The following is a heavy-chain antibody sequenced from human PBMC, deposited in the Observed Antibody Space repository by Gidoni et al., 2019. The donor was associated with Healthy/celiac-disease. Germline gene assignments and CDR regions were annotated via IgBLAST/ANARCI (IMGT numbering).Heavy chain of an antibody. CDR2: IIPILGIA. CDR3: ARNDYGDYGWFDP. Sequence: QVQLVQSGAEVKKPGSSVKVSCKASGGTFSSYTISWLRQAPGQGLEWMGRIIPILGIANYAQKFQGRVTITADKSTSTAYMELSSLRSEDTAVYYCARNDYGDYGWFDPWGQGTLVTVSS. CDR1: GGTFSSYT. D-gene: IGHD4-17*01. V-gene: IGHV1-69*02. J-gene: IGHJ5*02.